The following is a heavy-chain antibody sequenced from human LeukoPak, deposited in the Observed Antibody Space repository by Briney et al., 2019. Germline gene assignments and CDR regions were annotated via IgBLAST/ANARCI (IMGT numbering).Heavy chain of an antibody. CDR1: GFTVSSNY. Sequence: GGSLRLSCAASGFTVSSNYMSWVRQTPGKGLEWVSIIYSDGSTYYADSVKGRFTISRDNSENTLYLQMNSLRAEDTAVYYCAKEGDFYDILTDYWGQGTLVTVSS. D-gene: IGHD3-9*01. CDR2: IYSDGST. V-gene: IGHV3-53*01. J-gene: IGHJ4*02. CDR3: AKEGDFYDILTDY.